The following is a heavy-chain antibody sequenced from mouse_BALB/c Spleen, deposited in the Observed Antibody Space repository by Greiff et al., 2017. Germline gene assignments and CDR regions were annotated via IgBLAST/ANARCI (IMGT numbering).Heavy chain of an antibody. CDR2: IWWDDDK. V-gene: IGHV8-12*01. J-gene: IGHJ4*01. Sequence: QVTLKVSGPGILQPSQTLSLTCSFSGFSLSTSGMGVGWIRQPSGKGLEWLAHIWWDDDKRYNPALKSRLTISKDTSSNQVFLKIASVDTADTATYYCARREGNYGSAMDYWGQGTSVTVSS. D-gene: IGHD2-1*01. CDR3: ARREGNYGSAMDY. CDR1: GFSLSTSGMG.